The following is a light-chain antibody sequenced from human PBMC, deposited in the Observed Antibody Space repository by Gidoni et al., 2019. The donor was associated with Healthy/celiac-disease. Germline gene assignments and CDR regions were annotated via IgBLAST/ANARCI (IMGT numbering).Light chain of an antibody. V-gene: IGKV1-8*01. Sequence: AIRITQSPSSLSASTGDRVTITCRASQGISSYLAWYQQKPGKAPKLLIYAASTLQSGVPSRFSGSRSGTDFTLTSSCLQSEDFATYYCQQYYSYPPTCGQGTKVEIK. J-gene: IGKJ1*01. CDR1: QGISSY. CDR2: AAS. CDR3: QQYYSYPPT.